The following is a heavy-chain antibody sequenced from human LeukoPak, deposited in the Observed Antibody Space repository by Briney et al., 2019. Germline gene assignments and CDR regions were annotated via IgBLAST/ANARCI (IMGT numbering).Heavy chain of an antibody. D-gene: IGHD1-26*01. V-gene: IGHV4-34*01. CDR2: INHSGST. Sequence: SETLSLTCAVYGVSFSGYYWSWIRQPPGKGLEWIGEINHSGSTNYNPSLKSRVTISVDTSKNQFSLKLSSVTAADTAVYYCARVALVGAIPLDYYYYMDVWGKGTTVTVSS. CDR1: GVSFSGYY. J-gene: IGHJ6*03. CDR3: ARVALVGAIPLDYYYYMDV.